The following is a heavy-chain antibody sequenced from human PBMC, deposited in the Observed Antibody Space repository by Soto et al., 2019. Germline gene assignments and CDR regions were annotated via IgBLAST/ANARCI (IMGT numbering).Heavy chain of an antibody. Sequence: GGSLRLSCAASGFTFSSYAMHWVRQAPGKGLEWVAVISYDGSNKYYADSVKGRFTISRDNSKNTLYLQMNSLRAEDTAVYYCATGWLQVMTRDYWGQGTLVTVSS. CDR3: ATGWLQVMTRDY. CDR2: ISYDGSNK. CDR1: GFTFSSYA. J-gene: IGHJ4*02. V-gene: IGHV3-30-3*01. D-gene: IGHD5-12*01.